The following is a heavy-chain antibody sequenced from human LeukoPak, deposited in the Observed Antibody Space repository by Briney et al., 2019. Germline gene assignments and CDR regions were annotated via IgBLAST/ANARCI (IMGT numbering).Heavy chain of an antibody. V-gene: IGHV1-2*02. CDR3: ARGDFAEYFHH. Sequence: ASVKVSCKASGFTFTGYYIHWVRQAPGQGLEWMGWINPNSGGTNYAQKFQGTVTMTRDTSISTAYMELSRLRSDDTAVYYCARGDFAEYFHHWGQGTLVTVSS. D-gene: IGHD3/OR15-3a*01. J-gene: IGHJ1*01. CDR2: INPNSGGT. CDR1: GFTFTGYY.